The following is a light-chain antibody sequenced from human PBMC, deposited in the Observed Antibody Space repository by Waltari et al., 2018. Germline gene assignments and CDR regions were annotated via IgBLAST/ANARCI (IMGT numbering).Light chain of an antibody. CDR1: QYIVSN. CDR3: LQYGDWPPWT. J-gene: IGKJ1*01. V-gene: IGKV3-15*01. Sequence: ETVMTQSPATLSMSPGETATLSCRASQYIVSNLAWYQQRPGQAPRLLIYGASSRATGVPARFSVSWSGTHFTLTISSLQSEDFAVYFCLQYGDWPPWTFGQGTKVEFK. CDR2: GAS.